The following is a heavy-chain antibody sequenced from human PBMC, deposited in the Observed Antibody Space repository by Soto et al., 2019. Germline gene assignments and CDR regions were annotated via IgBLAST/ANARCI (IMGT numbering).Heavy chain of an antibody. CDR3: ARGAVPTRTNDY. D-gene: IGHD4-4*01. CDR2: ISSSSAYI. J-gene: IGHJ4*02. V-gene: IGHV3-21*01. Sequence: GGSLRFSCAASGFTFSSYSMNWVRQAPGKGLEWVSSISSSSAYIYYADSVKGRFTISRDNTKNLLYLQMNSLRADDTAVYYCARGAVPTRTNDYWGQGTLVTVSS. CDR1: GFTFSSYS.